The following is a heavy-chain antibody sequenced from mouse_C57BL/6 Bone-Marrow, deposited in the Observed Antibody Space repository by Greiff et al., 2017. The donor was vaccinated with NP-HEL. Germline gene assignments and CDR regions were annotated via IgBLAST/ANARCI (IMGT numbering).Heavy chain of an antibody. CDR1: GFSLTSYG. J-gene: IGHJ4*01. D-gene: IGHD1-1*01. Sequence: VQLQESGPGLVAPSQSLSITCTVSGFSLTSYGVHWVRQPPGKGLEWLVVIWSDGSTTYNSALKSRLSISKDNSKSQVFLKMNSLQTDDTAMYYCARHRIYYYGSSYGYAMDYWGQGTSVTVSS. V-gene: IGHV2-6-1*01. CDR3: ARHRIYYYGSSYGYAMDY. CDR2: IWSDGST.